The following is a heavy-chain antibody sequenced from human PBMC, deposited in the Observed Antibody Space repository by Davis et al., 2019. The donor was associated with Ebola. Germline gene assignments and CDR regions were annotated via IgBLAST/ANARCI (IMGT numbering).Heavy chain of an antibody. J-gene: IGHJ6*02. CDR2: IHYLGNT. CDR3: ARGNYGDYIVLYYYNMDV. V-gene: IGHV4-59*01. CDR1: SDSISSYY. D-gene: IGHD4-17*01. Sequence: SETLSLTCTISSDSISSYYWSWIRQPPGKGLEWIGNIHYLGNTNYNPSLKSRVTMSVDTSKNQFSLKLSSVTAADTAVYYCARGNYGDYIVLYYYNMDVWGQGTTVTVSS.